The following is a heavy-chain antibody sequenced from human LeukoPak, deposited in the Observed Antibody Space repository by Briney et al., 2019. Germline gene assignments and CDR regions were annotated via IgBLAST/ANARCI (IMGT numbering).Heavy chain of an antibody. D-gene: IGHD2-2*01. CDR2: IYYSGST. CDR1: GGSISIGDYY. CDR3: ARGGGGVVVVPAAVWFDP. J-gene: IGHJ5*02. Sequence: SETLSLTCTVSGGSISIGDYYWSWIRQPPGKGLEWIGYIYYSGSTYYNPSLKSRVTISVDTSKNQFSLKLSSVTAADTAVYYCARGGGGVVVVPAAVWFDPWGQGTLVTVSS. V-gene: IGHV4-30-4*08.